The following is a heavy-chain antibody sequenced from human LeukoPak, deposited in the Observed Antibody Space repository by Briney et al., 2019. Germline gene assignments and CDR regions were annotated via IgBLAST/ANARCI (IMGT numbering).Heavy chain of an antibody. J-gene: IGHJ5*02. CDR3: ARDHPNFDP. CDR1: GGSISSSSYY. CDR2: IYYSGST. Sequence: SETLSLTCTVSGGSISSSSYYWGWIRQPPGKGLEWIGSIYYSGSTYYNPSLKSRVTISVDTSKNQFSLKLSSVTAADTAVYYCARDHPNFDPWGQGTLVTVSS. V-gene: IGHV4-39*07.